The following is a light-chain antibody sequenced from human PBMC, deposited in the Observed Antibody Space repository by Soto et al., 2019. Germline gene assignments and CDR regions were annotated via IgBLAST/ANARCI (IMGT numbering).Light chain of an antibody. CDR3: QHYGTSPRT. J-gene: IGKJ1*01. V-gene: IGKV3-20*01. Sequence: IVLTQSPGTLSLSPGERATLSCMASQSVTNNYLAWYQQKPGQAPRLLMYGASSRATDVPDRFSGSGSGTDFTLTINRLEPEDFAVYYCQHYGTSPRTLGPGTKVDIK. CDR2: GAS. CDR1: QSVTNNY.